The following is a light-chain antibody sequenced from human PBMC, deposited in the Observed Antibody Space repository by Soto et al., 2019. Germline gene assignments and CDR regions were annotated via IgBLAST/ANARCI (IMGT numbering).Light chain of an antibody. CDR1: QSVSSTY. CDR2: GAA. Sequence: EIVLTQSPGTLSLSPGERATLSCRASQSVSSTYFAWYQQKPGQALRLLIYGAASRATGIPDRFSGSGSGTDFTLTISRLEPADFAVYYCQQYGSSPPSFGQGTKLAIK. V-gene: IGKV3-20*01. CDR3: QQYGSSPPS. J-gene: IGKJ2*01.